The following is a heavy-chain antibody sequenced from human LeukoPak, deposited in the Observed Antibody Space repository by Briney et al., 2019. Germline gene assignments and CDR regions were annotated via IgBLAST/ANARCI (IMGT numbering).Heavy chain of an antibody. CDR2: IYSGGST. CDR3: VRARDGYNPLDD. Sequence: GGSLRLSCAASGFTVSNNYMSWVRQAPGKGLEWVSLIYSGGSTYYADSVRGRFTISRDSSKNTLYLQLNSLRAEDTAVYYCVRARDGYNPLDDWGQGILVTVSS. CDR1: GFTVSNNY. J-gene: IGHJ4*02. D-gene: IGHD5-24*01. V-gene: IGHV3-66*01.